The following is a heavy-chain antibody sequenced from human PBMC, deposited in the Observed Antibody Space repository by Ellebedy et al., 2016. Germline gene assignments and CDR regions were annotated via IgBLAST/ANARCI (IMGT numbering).Heavy chain of an antibody. V-gene: IGHV6-1*01. CDR1: GDSVSSNRAA. CDR3: ARDFDVSVTGGTSGMDV. Sequence: SETLSLTCAISGDSVSSNRAAWDWIRQSPSRGLEWLGKTYYRSRWYTDYSPSVKSRIAINADSSQNQFSLQLTTVTPEDTAVYYCARDFDVSVTGGTSGMDVWGQGTTVIVSS. J-gene: IGHJ6*02. CDR2: TYYRSRWYT. D-gene: IGHD3-9*01.